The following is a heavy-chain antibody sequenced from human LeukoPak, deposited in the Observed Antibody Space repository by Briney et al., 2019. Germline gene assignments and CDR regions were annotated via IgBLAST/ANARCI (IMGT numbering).Heavy chain of an antibody. CDR3: ARGYYGDYPNWFDP. V-gene: IGHV1-69*13. Sequence: ASVKVSCKASGGTFSSYAISWVRQAPGQGLEWMGGIIPIFGTANYAQKFQGRVTITADESTSTAYMELSSLRSEDTAVYYCARGYYGDYPNWFDPWGQGTLVTVSS. J-gene: IGHJ5*02. CDR1: GGTFSSYA. D-gene: IGHD4-17*01. CDR2: IIPIFGTA.